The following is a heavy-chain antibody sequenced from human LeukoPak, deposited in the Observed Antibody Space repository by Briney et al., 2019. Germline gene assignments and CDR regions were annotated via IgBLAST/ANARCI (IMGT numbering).Heavy chain of an antibody. Sequence: SETLSLTCTVSLGSISSYYWSWIRQPAGKGLEWIGRIYTSGSTNHNPSLKSRVTMSVDTSKNQFSLRLTSVTAADTAMYYCARDTWGSGYHDVFDIWGQGTMVTVSS. V-gene: IGHV4-4*07. J-gene: IGHJ3*02. D-gene: IGHD3-22*01. CDR3: ARDTWGSGYHDVFDI. CDR1: LGSISSYY. CDR2: IYTSGST.